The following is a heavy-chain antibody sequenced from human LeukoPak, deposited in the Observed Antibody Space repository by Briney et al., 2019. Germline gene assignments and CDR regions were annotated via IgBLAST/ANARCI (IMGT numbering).Heavy chain of an antibody. CDR3: TRLQQLVFRY. CDR2: IYYSGST. D-gene: IGHD6-13*01. CDR1: GGSISSYY. J-gene: IGHJ4*02. V-gene: IGHV4-59*01. Sequence: SETLFLTCTVSGGSISSYYWSWIRQPPGKGLEWIGYIYYSGSTNYNPSLKSRVTISVDTSKNQFSLKLSSVTAADTAVYYCTRLQQLVFRYWGQGTLVTVSS.